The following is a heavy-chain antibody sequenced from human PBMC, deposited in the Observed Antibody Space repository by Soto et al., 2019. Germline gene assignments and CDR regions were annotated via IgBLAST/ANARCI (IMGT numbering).Heavy chain of an antibody. Sequence: QVVLLQSGAEVKKPGASVKVSCKASGYTFPSSTISWLRQAPGQGLEWMGWINAYNGDTKYAHRLQGRVTMTTDTYTNADYLELASLTYADTAIYYCASANYGDSDYWGQGPLVTVSS. CDR1: GYTFPSST. CDR2: INAYNGDT. CDR3: ASANYGDSDY. V-gene: IGHV1-18*01. J-gene: IGHJ4*02. D-gene: IGHD4-17*01.